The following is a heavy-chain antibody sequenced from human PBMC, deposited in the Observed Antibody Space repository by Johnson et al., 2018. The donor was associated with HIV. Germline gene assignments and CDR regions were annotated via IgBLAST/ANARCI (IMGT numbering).Heavy chain of an antibody. J-gene: IGHJ3*02. CDR3: ARDPMVRGAGGFDI. CDR2: ISYDGSNK. D-gene: IGHD3-10*01. Sequence: QVLLVESGGGVVQPGRSLRLSCAASGFTFSSYAMHWVRQAPGKGLEWVAVISYDGSNKYYADSVTGRFTISRDNSKNTLYLQMNSLRAEDTAVYYCARDPMVRGAGGFDIWGQGTMVTVSS. V-gene: IGHV3-30*04. CDR1: GFTFSSYA.